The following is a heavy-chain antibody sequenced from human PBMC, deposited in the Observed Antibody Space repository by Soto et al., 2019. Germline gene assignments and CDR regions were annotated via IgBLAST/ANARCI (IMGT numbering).Heavy chain of an antibody. Sequence: QVQLVQSGAEVKKPGSSVKVSCKASGGTFSTSSINWVRQAPGHRPEWMGNILPIFGTADYAQKFQDRVTXTXAXSXXAAYMELRSLFSEDTAVYYCARGHEYGGNSDAFDIWGQGPVVTVSS. D-gene: IGHD4-17*01. CDR3: ARGHEYGGNSDAFDI. V-gene: IGHV1-69*15. CDR2: ILPIFGTA. J-gene: IGHJ3*02. CDR1: GGTFSTSS.